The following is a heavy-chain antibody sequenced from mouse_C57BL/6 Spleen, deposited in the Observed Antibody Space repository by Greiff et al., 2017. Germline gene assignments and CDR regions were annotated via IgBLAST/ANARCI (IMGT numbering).Heavy chain of an antibody. J-gene: IGHJ3*01. CDR3: SRQLRRGSWFAY. V-gene: IGHV1-56*01. Sequence: QVQLQQSGPELVRPGASVKISCTAPGYTFTSHWMQWVRQRPGQGLEWIGEIFPGSGSTYYNEKFKGKATLTVDTSSSTAYMQLSSLTSEDSAVYFCSRQLRRGSWFAYWGQGTLVTVSA. D-gene: IGHD3-1*01. CDR1: GYTFTSHW. CDR2: IFPGSGST.